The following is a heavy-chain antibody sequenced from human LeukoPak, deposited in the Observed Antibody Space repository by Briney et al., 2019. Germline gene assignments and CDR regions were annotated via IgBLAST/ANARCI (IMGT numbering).Heavy chain of an antibody. CDR2: INHSGST. CDR1: GVSFSGYY. J-gene: IGHJ2*01. Sequence: SETLSLTCAVYGVSFSGYYWSWIRQPPGKGLEWIGEINHSGSTNYNPSLKSRVTISVDTSKNQFSLKLSSVTAADTAVYYCARSPRWFFDLWGRGTLVTVSS. V-gene: IGHV4-34*01. CDR3: ARSPRWFFDL.